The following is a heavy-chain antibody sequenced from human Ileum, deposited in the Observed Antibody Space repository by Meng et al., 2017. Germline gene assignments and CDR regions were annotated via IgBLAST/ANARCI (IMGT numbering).Heavy chain of an antibody. J-gene: IGHJ4*02. CDR3: ARTEILAVAGMGFDY. V-gene: IGHV4-59*01. CDR1: GSSNSDYY. D-gene: IGHD6-19*01. CDR2: IFHSGTT. Sequence: GSLRLSCTVAGSSNSDYYGSWIRQPPGKGLEWIAYIFHSGTTKYNPSLKTRVTIAIDTSKTQFSLKLTSVTAADTAGYYCARTEILAVAGMGFDYWGQGALVTVSS.